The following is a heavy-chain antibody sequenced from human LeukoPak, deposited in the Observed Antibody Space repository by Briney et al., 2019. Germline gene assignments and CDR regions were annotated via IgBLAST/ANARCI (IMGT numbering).Heavy chain of an antibody. J-gene: IGHJ3*02. CDR1: GFTFSSYE. D-gene: IGHD3-22*01. CDR2: ISSSGRTV. CDR3: ARDSDSSGYLPSPRDGFDI. V-gene: IGHV3-48*03. Sequence: PGGSLRLSCAASGFTFSSYEMNWVRQAPGKGLEWVSYISSSGRTVYYADSLKGRFTISRDNAKNSLYLRMNSLRAEDTAVYYCARDSDSSGYLPSPRDGFDIWGQGTMVTVSS.